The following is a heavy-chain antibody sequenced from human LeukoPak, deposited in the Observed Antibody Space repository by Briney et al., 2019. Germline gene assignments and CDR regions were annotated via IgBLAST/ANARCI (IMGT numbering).Heavy chain of an antibody. Sequence: SETLSLTCAVYGGSFSGYYWSWIRQPPGKGLEWIGEINHSGSTNYNPSLKSRVTISVDTSKNQFSLKLSSVTAADTAVYYCARGDNIAAAGTNWFDPWGQGTLVTVSS. CDR1: GGSFSGYY. V-gene: IGHV4-34*01. D-gene: IGHD6-13*01. CDR2: INHSGST. J-gene: IGHJ5*02. CDR3: ARGDNIAAAGTNWFDP.